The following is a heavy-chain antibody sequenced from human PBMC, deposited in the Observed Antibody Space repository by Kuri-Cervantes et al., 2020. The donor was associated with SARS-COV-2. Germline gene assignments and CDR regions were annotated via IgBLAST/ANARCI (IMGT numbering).Heavy chain of an antibody. V-gene: IGHV3-33*01. D-gene: IGHD2-8*01. CDR1: GFTFSSYG. CDR3: AVMKNY. Sequence: GESLKISCAASGFTFSSYGMHWVRQAPGKGLEWVAVIWYDGSNKYYADSVKGRFTISRDNAKNSLYLQMNSLRDEDTAVYYCAVMKNYWGQGTLVTVSS. CDR2: IWYDGSNK. J-gene: IGHJ4*02.